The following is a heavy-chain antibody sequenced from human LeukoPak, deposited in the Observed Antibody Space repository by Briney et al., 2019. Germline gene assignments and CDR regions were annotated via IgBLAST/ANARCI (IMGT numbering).Heavy chain of an antibody. Sequence: GGSLRLSCAASGFSFSNYGMNWVRQAPGKGLEWVSGITGSGGSTYYAGSVKGRFTISRDNSKNTLYLQMNSLRAEDTAVYYCARGAAVLRYFDWFPTGNWFDPWGQGTLVTVSS. CDR2: ITGSGGST. CDR1: GFSFSNYG. D-gene: IGHD3-9*01. V-gene: IGHV3-23*01. CDR3: ARGAAVLRYFDWFPTGNWFDP. J-gene: IGHJ5*02.